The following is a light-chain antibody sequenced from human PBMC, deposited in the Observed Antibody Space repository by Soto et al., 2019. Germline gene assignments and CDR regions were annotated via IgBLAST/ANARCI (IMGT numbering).Light chain of an antibody. V-gene: IGKV3-20*01. CDR3: RQDCTLLPIT. J-gene: IGKJ4*01. CDR1: QSVSSSY. Sequence: EIVLTQSPVTLSLSPGERATLSCRASQSVSSSYLAWYQQKPGQAPRLLIYVASSRATGIPDRFSGSGSGTDFTLTISCLEQEEVGVYYCRQDCTLLPITSAGVTKV. CDR2: VAS.